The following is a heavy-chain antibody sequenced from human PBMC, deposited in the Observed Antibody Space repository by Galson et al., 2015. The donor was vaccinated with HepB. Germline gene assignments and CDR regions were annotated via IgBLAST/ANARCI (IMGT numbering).Heavy chain of an antibody. CDR2: INTNTRKP. J-gene: IGHJ4*02. V-gene: IGHV7-4-1*02. CDR1: GYSFKNYA. D-gene: IGHD3-10*01. Sequence: SVQVSCKASGYSFKNYAMNWVRQGSGAALDWMVWINTNTRKPTYAQGFSGRFVFSLDTSVSTTYLQINSLRPEDTAIYYCARDTMVREFMMTWSFDYWGQGSLVTVSS. CDR3: ARDTMVREFMMTWSFDY.